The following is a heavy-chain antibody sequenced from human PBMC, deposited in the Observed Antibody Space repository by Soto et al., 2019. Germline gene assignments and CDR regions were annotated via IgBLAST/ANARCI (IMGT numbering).Heavy chain of an antibody. CDR1: GFTFSDYY. CDR2: ISSSSSYT. CDR3: ARTIAAAGGRRYFDL. V-gene: IGHV3-11*05. J-gene: IGHJ2*01. D-gene: IGHD6-13*01. Sequence: QVQLVESGGGLVKPGGSLGLSCAASGFTFSDYYMSWIRQAPGKGPEWVSYISSSSSYTNYADSVKGRFTISRDNAKNSLYLQMNSLRAEDTAVYYCARTIAAAGGRRYFDLWGRGTLVTVSS.